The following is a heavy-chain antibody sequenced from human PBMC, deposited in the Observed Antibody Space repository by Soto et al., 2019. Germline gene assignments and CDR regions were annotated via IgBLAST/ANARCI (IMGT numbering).Heavy chain of an antibody. V-gene: IGHV4-38-2*02. Sequence: PSETQSLTCAVSGYSISSGYYWGWIRQPPGKGLEWIGSMYHSGSTYYNPSLKSRVTISVDTSKNQFSLKLSSVTAADTAVYYCARDHFGYCSSTTCYSWNYWGQGILVTVSS. CDR2: MYHSGST. CDR1: GYSISSGYY. J-gene: IGHJ4*02. CDR3: ARDHFGYCSSTTCYSWNY. D-gene: IGHD2-2*01.